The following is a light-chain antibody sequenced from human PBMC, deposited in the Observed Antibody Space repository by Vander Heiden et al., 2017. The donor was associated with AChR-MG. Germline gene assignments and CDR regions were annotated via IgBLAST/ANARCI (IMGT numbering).Light chain of an antibody. J-gene: IGKJ3*01. Sequence: EIVMTQSRLCLPVTPGEPASISCRSSQSLLHSNGYNYLDWYLQKPGQSPQLLIYLGSSRASGVPDRLSGSRSGTDFTLKISRVEAEAVGVSYCRQHLPTPFTFGHGTKVDIK. CDR1: QSLLHSNGYNY. V-gene: IGKV2-28*01. CDR2: LGS. CDR3: RQHLPTPFT.